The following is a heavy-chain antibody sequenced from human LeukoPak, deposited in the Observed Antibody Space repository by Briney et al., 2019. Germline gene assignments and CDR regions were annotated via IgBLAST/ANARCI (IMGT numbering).Heavy chain of an antibody. D-gene: IGHD4-17*01. J-gene: IGHJ5*02. Sequence: GGSLRLSCAASGFTVSSNEMSWVRQAPGKGLEWVSSISSSSAYIYYADSVKGRFTISRDNAKNSLYLQMNSLRAEDTAVYFCARTTVTPSWFDPWGQGTLVTVSS. V-gene: IGHV3-21*01. CDR1: GFTVSSNE. CDR2: ISSSSAYI. CDR3: ARTTVTPSWFDP.